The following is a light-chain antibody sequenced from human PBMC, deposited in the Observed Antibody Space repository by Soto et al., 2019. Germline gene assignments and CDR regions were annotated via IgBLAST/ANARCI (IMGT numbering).Light chain of an antibody. J-gene: IGKJ5*01. Sequence: EIVLRQSPGTLSLSPGERDTLSCRDSQCVSSNYLAWYQQKPGQAPRLLIYDASSRAPGIPDRFSGSGSGTDFTLSISSLEPTDFAVYYCQQYGDSSPITFGQGTRLDIK. CDR3: QQYGDSSPIT. CDR2: DAS. CDR1: QCVSSNY. V-gene: IGKV3-20*01.